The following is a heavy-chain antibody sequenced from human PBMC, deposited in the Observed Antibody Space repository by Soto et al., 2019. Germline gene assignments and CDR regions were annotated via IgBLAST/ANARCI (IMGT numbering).Heavy chain of an antibody. Sequence: LSLTCAASGFPFSSYWMHWVRQAPGKGLVCVSRINSDGSSTSYADSVKGRFTISRDNAKKTLYLQMNSLRAEDTAVYYCARDQGGSSWYQNWFDPWGQGTLVTVSS. CDR2: INSDGSST. V-gene: IGHV3-74*01. J-gene: IGHJ5*02. CDR1: GFPFSSYW. D-gene: IGHD6-13*01. CDR3: ARDQGGSSWYQNWFDP.